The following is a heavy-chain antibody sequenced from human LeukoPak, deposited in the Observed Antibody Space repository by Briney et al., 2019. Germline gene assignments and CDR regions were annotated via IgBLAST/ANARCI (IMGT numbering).Heavy chain of an antibody. V-gene: IGHV4-34*01. CDR2: VNNNGST. Sequence: PSETLSLTCAVYGGSFSGYYWSWIRHPPGKGLEWIGEVNNNGSTNYNPSLTIRVPISVDTSKNQYSLKLSSVTAADTAVYYCARVSWFPGTSYYYMDVWGKGTTVTVSS. D-gene: IGHD1-1*01. J-gene: IGHJ6*03. CDR1: GGSFSGYY. CDR3: ARVSWFPGTSYYYMDV.